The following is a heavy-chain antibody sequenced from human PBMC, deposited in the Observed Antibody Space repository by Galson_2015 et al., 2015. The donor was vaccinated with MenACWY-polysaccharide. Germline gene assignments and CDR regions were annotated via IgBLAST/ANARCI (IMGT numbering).Heavy chain of an antibody. CDR1: GFTFSSYD. D-gene: IGHD2-15*01. V-gene: IGHV3-15*07. J-gene: IGHJ3*02. Sequence: SLRLSCAASGFTFSSYDMHWVRQATGKGLEWVSAIKSKTDGGTTDYAAPVKGRFTISRDDSKNTLYLQMNSLKTEDTAVYYCTTGSLYCSGGSCYSFGAFDIWGQGTMVTVSS. CDR3: TTGSLYCSGGSCYSFGAFDI. CDR2: IKSKTDGGTT.